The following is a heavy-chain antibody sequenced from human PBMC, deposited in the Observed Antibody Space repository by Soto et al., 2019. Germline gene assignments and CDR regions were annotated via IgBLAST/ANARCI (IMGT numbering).Heavy chain of an antibody. CDR2: IWYDGSNK. Sequence: GGSLRLSCAASGFTFSSYGMHWVRQAPGKGLEWVAVIWYDGSNKYYADSVKGRFTISRDNSKNTLYLQMNSLRAEDTAVYYCAREQRTSSWIYYFDYWGQGTLVTVSS. V-gene: IGHV3-33*01. CDR3: AREQRTSSWIYYFDY. CDR1: GFTFSSYG. J-gene: IGHJ4*02. D-gene: IGHD6-13*01.